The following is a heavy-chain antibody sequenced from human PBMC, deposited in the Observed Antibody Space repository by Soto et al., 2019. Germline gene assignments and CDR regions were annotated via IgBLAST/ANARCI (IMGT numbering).Heavy chain of an antibody. CDR2: IWYDGSNK. J-gene: IGHJ4*02. Sequence: QVQLVESGGGVVQPGRSLRLSCAASGFTFSSYGMHWVRQAPGKGLEWVAVIWYDGSNKHYADYVKGRFTISRDNSKNPRYLQMNSLRAADTAVYYCAREPIVVVTQMIVDYWGQGTLVTVSS. CDR3: AREPIVVVTQMIVDY. CDR1: GFTFSSYG. V-gene: IGHV3-33*01. D-gene: IGHD3-22*01.